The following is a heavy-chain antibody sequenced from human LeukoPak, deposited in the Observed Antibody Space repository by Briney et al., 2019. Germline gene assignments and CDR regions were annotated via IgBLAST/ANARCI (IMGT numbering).Heavy chain of an antibody. CDR3: AKDNKERGYCSGGSCYSMALDY. J-gene: IGHJ4*02. D-gene: IGHD2-15*01. V-gene: IGHV3-30*18. CDR1: GFAFSSYG. Sequence: PGRSLRLSCAASGFAFSSYGMHWVRQAPGKGLEWVAVGSYDGGNQYYADSVKGRFTISRDNSKNTLYLQMNSLRAEDTAVYYCAKDNKERGYCSGGSCYSMALDYWGQGNLVTVSS. CDR2: GSYDGGNQ.